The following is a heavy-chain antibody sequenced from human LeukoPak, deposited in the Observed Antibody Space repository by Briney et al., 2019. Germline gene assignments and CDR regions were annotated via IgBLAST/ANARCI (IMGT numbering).Heavy chain of an antibody. CDR1: GGSISGFY. CDR3: ASRKLGNDY. Sequence: PSETLSLTCTLSGGSISGFYWSWIRQPPGKGLEWIGYIYHTGSTSYSPSLKSRVTISADTSQNQFSLKLSSVTAADTAVYYCASRKLGNDYWGQGTLVTVSS. V-gene: IGHV4-59*01. CDR2: IYHTGST. D-gene: IGHD7-27*01. J-gene: IGHJ4*02.